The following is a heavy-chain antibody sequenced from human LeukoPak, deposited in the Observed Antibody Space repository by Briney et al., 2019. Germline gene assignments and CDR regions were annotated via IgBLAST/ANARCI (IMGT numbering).Heavy chain of an antibody. Sequence: GGSLRLSCAASGFTFRSYGMHWVRQAPGKGLEWVAKIKQDGSEKYYADSVKGRFTISRDNAKNSLYLQMNSLRAEDTAVYFCARDYYGSGSFPYYFDYWGQGTLVTVSS. CDR2: IKQDGSEK. V-gene: IGHV3-7*01. CDR3: ARDYYGSGSFPYYFDY. D-gene: IGHD3-10*01. J-gene: IGHJ4*02. CDR1: GFTFRSYG.